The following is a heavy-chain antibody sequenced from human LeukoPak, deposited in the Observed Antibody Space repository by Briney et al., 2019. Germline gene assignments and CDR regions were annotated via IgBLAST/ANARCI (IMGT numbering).Heavy chain of an antibody. CDR3: TRANRVYDYDTTPLPDY. J-gene: IGHJ4*02. Sequence: GASVRVSCKTSGYTFTDRYIHWVRQAPGQGLEWMGWINPNSGGTRYAQKFQGRITMTRDTSISTAYMELSRLRSDDTAVYYCTRANRVYDYDTTPLPDYWGQGTLVTVSS. CDR1: GYTFTDRY. V-gene: IGHV1-2*02. D-gene: IGHD3-22*01. CDR2: INPNSGGT.